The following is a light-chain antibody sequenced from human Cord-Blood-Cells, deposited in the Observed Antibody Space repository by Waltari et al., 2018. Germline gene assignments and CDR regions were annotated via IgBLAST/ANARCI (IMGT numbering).Light chain of an antibody. CDR2: QDS. J-gene: IGLJ2*01. Sequence: SYELTQPPSVSVSPGQTASITCSGDNLGAKYACWYQQKPGQSPVLVTYQDSKRPSGIPERFSGSNSGNTATLTISGTQAMDEADYYCQAWDSSTAVFGGGTKLTVL. V-gene: IGLV3-1*01. CDR3: QAWDSSTAV. CDR1: NLGAKY.